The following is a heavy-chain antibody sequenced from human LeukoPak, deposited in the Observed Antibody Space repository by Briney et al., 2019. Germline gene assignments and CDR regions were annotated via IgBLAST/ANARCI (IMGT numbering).Heavy chain of an antibody. CDR3: AMQSGDGGNSNYFDF. CDR1: GVTFSSYG. D-gene: IGHD4-23*01. V-gene: IGHV3-23*01. Sequence: GGSLRLSCSASGVTFSSYGMRWVRQAPGKGLEWVSALSRSGGDTYYADSVKGRFTISRDNSKNTLYLQMNSLRAEDTAVYYWAMQSGDGGNSNYFDFWGREPWSPSPQ. J-gene: IGHJ4*02. CDR2: LSRSGGDT.